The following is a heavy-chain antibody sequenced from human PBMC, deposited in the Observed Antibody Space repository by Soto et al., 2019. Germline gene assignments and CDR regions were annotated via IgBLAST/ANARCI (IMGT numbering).Heavy chain of an antibody. Sequence: GGSLRLSCAASGFTVSSNYMSWVRQAPGKGLEWVSVIYSGGSTYYADSVKGRFTISRDNSKNTLYLQMNSPRAEDTAVYYCAREIAAADTQRYYYYYYMDVWGKGTTVTVSS. CDR1: GFTVSSNY. D-gene: IGHD6-13*01. J-gene: IGHJ6*03. CDR2: IYSGGST. V-gene: IGHV3-66*01. CDR3: AREIAAADTQRYYYYYYMDV.